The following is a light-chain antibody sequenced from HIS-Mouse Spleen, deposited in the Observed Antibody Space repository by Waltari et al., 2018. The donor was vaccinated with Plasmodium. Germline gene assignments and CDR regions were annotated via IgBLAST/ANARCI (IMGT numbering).Light chain of an antibody. Sequence: DIKMTQSPSSLSASVVDRVTFTCQASQDISNYLNCYQQKPGKAPKLLIYDASNLETGVPSRFSGSGSGTDFTFTISSLQPEDIATYYCQQYDNLPPYTFGQGTKLEIK. J-gene: IGKJ2*01. CDR2: DAS. CDR1: QDISNY. CDR3: QQYDNLPPYT. V-gene: IGKV1-33*01.